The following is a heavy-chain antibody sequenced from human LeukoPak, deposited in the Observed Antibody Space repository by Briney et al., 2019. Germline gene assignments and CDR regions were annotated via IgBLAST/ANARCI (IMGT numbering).Heavy chain of an antibody. J-gene: IGHJ3*02. Sequence: ASVKVSCKASGYTFTSYGISWVRQAPGQGLEWMGWISAYNGNTNYAQKLQGRVTMTTDTSTSTAYMELRSLRSDDTAVYYCATNMVRGVIILLRDAFDIWSQGTMVTVSS. CDR2: ISAYNGNT. D-gene: IGHD3-10*01. CDR3: ATNMVRGVIILLRDAFDI. V-gene: IGHV1-18*01. CDR1: GYTFTSYG.